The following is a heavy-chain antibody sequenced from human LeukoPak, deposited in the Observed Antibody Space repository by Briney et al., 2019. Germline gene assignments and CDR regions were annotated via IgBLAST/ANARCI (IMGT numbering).Heavy chain of an antibody. Sequence: GGSLRLSCAASGFTFSSYGMHWVRQAPGKGLEWVAFIRYDGSNKYYADSVKGRFTISRDNSKNTLYLQMNSLKAEDTAVYYCAKLHTTGTPDGDYWGQGTLVTVSS. CDR2: IRYDGSNK. D-gene: IGHD1-1*01. CDR3: AKLHTTGTPDGDY. J-gene: IGHJ4*02. CDR1: GFTFSSYG. V-gene: IGHV3-30*02.